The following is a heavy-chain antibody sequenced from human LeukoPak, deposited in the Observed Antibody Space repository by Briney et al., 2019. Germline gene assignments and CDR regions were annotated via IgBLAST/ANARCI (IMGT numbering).Heavy chain of an antibody. CDR2: ISGSGGTT. CDR1: GFTFSTYA. CDR3: AKFYSSSWFSVFDI. D-gene: IGHD6-13*01. V-gene: IGHV3-23*01. J-gene: IGHJ3*02. Sequence: PGGSLRLSCAASGFTFSTYAMSWVRQAPGKGLEWVSAISGSGGTTYYADSVRGRFTISRDNSKNTLYLQLNSLRAEDTAVYYCAKFYSSSWFSVFDIWGQGTMVTISS.